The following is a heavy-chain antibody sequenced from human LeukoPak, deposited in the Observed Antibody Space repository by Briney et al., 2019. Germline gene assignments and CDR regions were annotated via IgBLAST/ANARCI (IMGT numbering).Heavy chain of an antibody. Sequence: GSLRLSCAASGFTFSSYSMNWVRQAPGKGLECIGNIYHSGTTLYNPSLKSRVTISVDTSKNQFSLKLSSVTAADTAVYYCARADFYNRVLDYWGQGTLVTVSS. CDR2: IYHSGTT. CDR1: GFTFSSYS. V-gene: IGHV4-34*01. CDR3: ARADFYNRVLDY. J-gene: IGHJ4*02. D-gene: IGHD1-1*01.